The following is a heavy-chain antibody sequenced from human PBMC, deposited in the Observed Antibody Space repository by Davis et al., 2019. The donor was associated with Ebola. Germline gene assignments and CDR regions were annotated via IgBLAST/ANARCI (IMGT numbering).Heavy chain of an antibody. CDR2: ISYDGSNK. J-gene: IGHJ6*04. CDR1: GFTFSSYA. V-gene: IGHV3-30*04. Sequence: GESLKISCAASGFTFSSYAMHWVRQAPGKGLEWVAVISYDGSNKYYADSVKGRFTISRDNSKNTLYLQMNSLRAEDTAVYYCARDSSSAGGMDVWGKGTTVTVSS. CDR3: ARDSSSAGGMDV.